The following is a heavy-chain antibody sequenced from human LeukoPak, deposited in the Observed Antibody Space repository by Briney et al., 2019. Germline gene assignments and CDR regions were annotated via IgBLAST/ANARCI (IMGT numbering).Heavy chain of an antibody. Sequence: HPGGSLRLSCAASGFTFSSYAMSWVRQAPGKGLEWVSAISGSGGSTYYADSVKGRFTISRDNSKNTLYLQMNSLRAEDTAVYYCAKEDPPRWFGELQSWFDPWGQGTLVTVSS. V-gene: IGHV3-23*01. CDR1: GFTFSSYA. D-gene: IGHD3-10*01. CDR2: ISGSGGST. J-gene: IGHJ5*02. CDR3: AKEDPPRWFGELQSWFDP.